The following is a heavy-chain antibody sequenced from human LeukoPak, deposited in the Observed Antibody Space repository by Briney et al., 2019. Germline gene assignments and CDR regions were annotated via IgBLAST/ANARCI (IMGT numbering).Heavy chain of an antibody. D-gene: IGHD5-18*01. J-gene: IGHJ6*02. CDR1: GGTFSSSA. Sequence: SVKVSCKTSGGTFSSSATTWVRQAPGQGLEWMGRIIPVLNITRYTQKFQGRVTITADTSTSTVYMELSSLRSEETAVYYCARDQGLTAPPPYGLDVWGQGTTVIVSS. V-gene: IGHV1-69*04. CDR3: ARDQGLTAPPPYGLDV. CDR2: IIPVLNIT.